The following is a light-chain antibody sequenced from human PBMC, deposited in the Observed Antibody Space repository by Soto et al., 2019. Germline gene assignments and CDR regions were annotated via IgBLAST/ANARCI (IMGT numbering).Light chain of an antibody. CDR2: DAS. V-gene: IGKV3D-20*02. CDR3: QQRTNWPRT. J-gene: IGKJ1*01. Sequence: EIVLTQSPGTLSFSPGERATLSCRASQSVSSSYLAWYQQKPGQAPRLLIYDASNRATGIPARFSGSGSGTDFTLTISGLKPEDFAVYYCQQRTNWPRTFGQGTKVDIK. CDR1: QSVSSSY.